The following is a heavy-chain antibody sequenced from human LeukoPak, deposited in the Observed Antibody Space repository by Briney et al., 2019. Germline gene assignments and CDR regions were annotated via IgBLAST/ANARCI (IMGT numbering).Heavy chain of an antibody. CDR1: GGSISSHY. V-gene: IGHV4-59*11. D-gene: IGHD3-22*01. Sequence: WETLSLTCTVSGGSISSHYWSWFRQTPGERPEWIAFIYYSGTNNYNPSLKGRVAISIDSSKNQFSLKLSSVTAADTAIYYCARGTGFYDSSGHYYWGYFDSWGQGTLVPVSS. J-gene: IGHJ4*02. CDR3: ARGTGFYDSSGHYYWGYFDS. CDR2: IYYSGTN.